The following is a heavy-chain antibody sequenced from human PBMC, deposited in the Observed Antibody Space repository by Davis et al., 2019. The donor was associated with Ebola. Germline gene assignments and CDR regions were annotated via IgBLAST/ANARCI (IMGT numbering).Heavy chain of an antibody. CDR3: ARAPSGAGPFDH. Sequence: MPSETLSLTCSVSGGSISGHYWSWIRLPPGKGLDWIGYVSDRGNTNYNPSLKSRATISLDTSKNQFSLNLNSVTAADTAVYYCARAPSGAGPFDHWGQGALVTVSS. CDR1: GGSISGHY. D-gene: IGHD3-10*01. J-gene: IGHJ4*02. V-gene: IGHV4-59*11. CDR2: VSDRGNT.